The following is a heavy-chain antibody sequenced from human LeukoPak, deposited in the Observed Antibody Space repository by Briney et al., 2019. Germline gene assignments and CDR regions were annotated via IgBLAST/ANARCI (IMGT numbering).Heavy chain of an antibody. CDR2: INPNSGGT. CDR3: ARALKAAGELHFDY. J-gene: IGHJ4*02. D-gene: IGHD6-25*01. V-gene: IGHV1-2*02. CDR1: GYTFTGYY. Sequence: ASVKVSCKASGYTFTGYYMHWVRQAPGQGLEWMGWINPNSGGTNYAQKFQGRVTMTRDTSISTAYMELSRLRSDDTAVYYCARALKAAGELHFDYWGQGTLVTVSS.